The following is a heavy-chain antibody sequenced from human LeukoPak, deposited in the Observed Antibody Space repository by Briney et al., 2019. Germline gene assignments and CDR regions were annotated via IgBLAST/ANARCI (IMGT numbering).Heavy chain of an antibody. CDR3: ARGPLGTAMVRYYFDY. CDR2: ISYDGSNK. D-gene: IGHD5-18*01. J-gene: IGHJ4*02. CDR1: GFTFSSYA. V-gene: IGHV3-30-3*01. Sequence: GGSLRLSCAASGFTFSSYAMHWVRQAPGKGLEWVAVISYDGSNKYYADSVKGRFTISRDNSKNTLYLQMNSLRAEGTAVYYCARGPLGTAMVRYYFDYWGQGTLVTVSS.